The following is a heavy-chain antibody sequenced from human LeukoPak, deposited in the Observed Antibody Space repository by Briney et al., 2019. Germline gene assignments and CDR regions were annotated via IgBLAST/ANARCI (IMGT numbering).Heavy chain of an antibody. Sequence: GGSLRLSCAASGFTVSSNYMSWVRQAPGKGLEWVSVINSGGSTYYADSVKGRFTISRHNSKNTLYLQMNSLRAEDTAVYYCARERPTVAGGSYYYGMDVWGQGTTVTVSS. D-gene: IGHD6-19*01. CDR1: GFTVSSNY. J-gene: IGHJ6*02. CDR2: INSGGST. V-gene: IGHV3-53*04. CDR3: ARERPTVAGGSYYYGMDV.